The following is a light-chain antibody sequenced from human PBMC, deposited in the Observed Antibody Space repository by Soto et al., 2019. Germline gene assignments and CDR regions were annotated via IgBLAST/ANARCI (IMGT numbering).Light chain of an antibody. CDR1: QGITNR. CDR2: EAS. Sequence: DIQMTQSPSSVSASVGGRVTITCRASQGITNRLAWYQQKPGKAPKLLIYEASSLQSGVPSRISGSGSGTDFTLTISSLQPEDFATYYCQQANSFPITFGQGTRLEIK. J-gene: IGKJ5*01. V-gene: IGKV1D-12*01. CDR3: QQANSFPIT.